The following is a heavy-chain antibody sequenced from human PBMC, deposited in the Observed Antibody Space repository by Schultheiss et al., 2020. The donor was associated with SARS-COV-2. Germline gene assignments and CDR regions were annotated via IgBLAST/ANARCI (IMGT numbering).Heavy chain of an antibody. Sequence: GGSLRLSCAASGFTFSSYSMNWVRQAPGKGLEWVGRIKSKTDGGTTDYAAPVKGRFTISRDDSKNTLYLQMNSLKTEDTAVYYCTTDSSITMIVVVSFFDAFDIWGQGTMVTVSS. V-gene: IGHV3-15*01. CDR2: IKSKTDGGTT. CDR1: GFTFSSYS. D-gene: IGHD3-22*01. CDR3: TTDSSITMIVVVSFFDAFDI. J-gene: IGHJ3*02.